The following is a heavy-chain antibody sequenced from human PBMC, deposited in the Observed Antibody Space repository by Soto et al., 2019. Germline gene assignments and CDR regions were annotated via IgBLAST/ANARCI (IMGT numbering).Heavy chain of an antibody. CDR1: GFDLGDSY. CDR2: IDSGDGTT. J-gene: IGHJ4*02. Sequence: GXLRLSCTGSGFDLGDSYMSWILQAPGKGLEWVSYIDSGDGTTYYTDSVKGRFTISRDNAKKTVYLQMSSLRVEDTDLYYCVRTYYSSSWFPFDRWGQGTLVTVYS. D-gene: IGHD6-13*01. CDR3: VRTYYSSSWFPFDR. V-gene: IGHV3-11*01.